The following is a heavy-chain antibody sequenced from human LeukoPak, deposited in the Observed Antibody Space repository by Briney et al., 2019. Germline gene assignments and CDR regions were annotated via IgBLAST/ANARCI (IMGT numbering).Heavy chain of an antibody. V-gene: IGHV1-46*01. CDR2: ITPSGGST. Sequence: GASVKVSCKASGYTFTSYYMHWVRQAPGQGLEWMGIITPSGGSTSYAQKFQGRVTMTRDTSTSTVYMELSSLRSEDTAVYYCARASYYDSSGYPSYAFDIWGQGTMVTVSS. CDR1: GYTFTSYY. D-gene: IGHD3-22*01. J-gene: IGHJ3*02. CDR3: ARASYYDSSGYPSYAFDI.